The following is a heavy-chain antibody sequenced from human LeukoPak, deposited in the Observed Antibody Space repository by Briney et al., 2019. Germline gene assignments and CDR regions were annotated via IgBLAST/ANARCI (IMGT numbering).Heavy chain of an antibody. CDR3: AKVGSSWYRSYYYYYYMDV. CDR2: IYSGGST. V-gene: IGHV3-66*01. J-gene: IGHJ6*03. CDR1: GFTVSSNY. D-gene: IGHD6-13*01. Sequence: GGSLRLSCAASGFTVSSNYMSWVRQAPGKGLEWVSVIYSGGSTYYADSVKGRFTISRDNSKNTLYLQMNSLRAEDTAVYYCAKVGSSWYRSYYYYYYMDVWGKGTTVTISS.